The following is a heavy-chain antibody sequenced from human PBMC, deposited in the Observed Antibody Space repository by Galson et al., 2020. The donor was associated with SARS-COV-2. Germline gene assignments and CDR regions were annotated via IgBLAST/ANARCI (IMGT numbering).Heavy chain of an antibody. J-gene: IGHJ6*02. CDR1: GFTFSTCG. D-gene: IGHD3-10*01. CDR2: ISRDGDTT. V-gene: IGHV3-64D*09. Sequence: GESLKISCSVSGFTFSTCGMHWVRQAPGQGLEFVSLISRDGDTTHYADSVRARFTMSRDNSKNTLYLQMNNLRSEDTAVYYCVKAWVGEMSFGVDVWGQGTTVIVSS. CDR3: VKAWVGEMSFGVDV.